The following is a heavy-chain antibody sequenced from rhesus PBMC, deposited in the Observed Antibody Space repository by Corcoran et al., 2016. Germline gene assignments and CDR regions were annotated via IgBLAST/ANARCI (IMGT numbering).Heavy chain of an antibody. V-gene: IGHV4-165*01. D-gene: IGHD1-44*02. CDR2: ISGRSGSN. CDR3: ARVPSRAPHFDY. Sequence: QVQLQESGPGLVKPSETLSLTCAVSGGSFSGYYWGWIRPPPGKGLEWIGYISGRSGSNDYTPSLMSLVTISTYTAKNQFSLKLRSVPGAATAVYYCARVPSRAPHFDYWGQGVLVTVSS. J-gene: IGHJ4*01. CDR1: GGSFSGYY.